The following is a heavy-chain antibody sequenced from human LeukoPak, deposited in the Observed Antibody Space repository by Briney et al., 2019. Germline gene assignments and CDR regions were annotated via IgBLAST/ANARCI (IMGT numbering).Heavy chain of an antibody. CDR2: IRTNIEGETT. Sequence: PGGSLRLSCAASGFNFNYVWMDWVRQAPGKGLEWVGRIRTNIEGETTDYAAPVKGRFTISRDDPKTTMYLHMNSLKTEDSVVYYCTTERNWELLRPYGLDIWGQGTTVTVSS. CDR3: TTERNWELLRPYGLDI. J-gene: IGHJ6*02. D-gene: IGHD1-26*01. V-gene: IGHV3-15*01. CDR1: GFNFNYVW.